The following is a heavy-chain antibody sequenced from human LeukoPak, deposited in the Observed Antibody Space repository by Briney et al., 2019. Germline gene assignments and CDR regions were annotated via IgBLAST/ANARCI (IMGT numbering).Heavy chain of an antibody. D-gene: IGHD5-18*01. V-gene: IGHV4-4*07. Sequence: PSETLSLTCSVSGASISNNYWNWIRQSAGKGLEWIGRLYNSGGINYNPSLKSRVTMSVDTSKNQFSLKLSSVTAADTAVYYCAPNGYSYGYDYWGQGTLVTVSS. CDR2: LYNSGGI. J-gene: IGHJ4*02. CDR1: GASISNNY. CDR3: APNGYSYGYDY.